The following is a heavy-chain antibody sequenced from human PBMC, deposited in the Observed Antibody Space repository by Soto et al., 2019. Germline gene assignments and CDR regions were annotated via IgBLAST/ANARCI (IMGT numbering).Heavy chain of an antibody. Sequence: QVQLQESGPGLVKPSETLSLTCTVSGGSVSSGSYYWSWIRQPPGKGLEWIGYIYYSGSTNYNPSLKSRVTISVDTSKNQFSLKLSSVTAADTAVYYGARVWMGAFDYWGQGTLVTVSS. CDR3: ARVWMGAFDY. CDR1: GGSVSSGSYY. V-gene: IGHV4-61*01. CDR2: IYYSGST. J-gene: IGHJ4*02. D-gene: IGHD1-26*01.